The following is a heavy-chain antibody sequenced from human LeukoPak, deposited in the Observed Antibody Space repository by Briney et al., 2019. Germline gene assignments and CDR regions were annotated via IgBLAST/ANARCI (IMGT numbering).Heavy chain of an antibody. V-gene: IGHV5-51*01. CDR2: IYPGDSDT. D-gene: IGHD3-3*01. CDR1: GDSFTSYW. Sequence: GESLKISCKGSGDSFTSYWIGWVRQMPGKGLEWMGIIYPGDSDTRYSPSFQGQVTISADKSISTAYLQWSSLKASDTAMYYCARLSEDFWSGYSFFDSSGQGTLVTVSS. CDR3: ARLSEDFWSGYSFFDS. J-gene: IGHJ4*02.